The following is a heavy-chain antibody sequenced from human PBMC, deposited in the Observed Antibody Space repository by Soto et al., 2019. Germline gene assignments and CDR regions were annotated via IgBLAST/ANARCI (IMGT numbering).Heavy chain of an antibody. CDR1: GYSFTSYT. J-gene: IGHJ4*02. Sequence: QVHLVQSGAEVKKPGASVKVSCKASGYSFTSYTITWVRHAPGQGLEWMGWISAHNGNTDYAQKLQGRVIVTRDTSTSTAYMELRSLRSDDTAVYYCARRRYGDYWGQGALVTVSS. D-gene: IGHD1-1*01. V-gene: IGHV1-18*01. CDR3: ARRRYGDY. CDR2: ISAHNGNT.